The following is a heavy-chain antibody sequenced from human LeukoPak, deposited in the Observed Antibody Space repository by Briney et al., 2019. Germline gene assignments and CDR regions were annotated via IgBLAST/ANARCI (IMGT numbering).Heavy chain of an antibody. CDR2: IFPSGGEI. J-gene: IGHJ4*02. V-gene: IGHV3-23*01. CDR3: ATYRQVLLPFES. CDR1: GVSMSTNN. D-gene: IGHD2-8*02. Sequence: ETLSLTCAVSGVSMSTNNWWSWVRQPPGKGLEWVSSIFPSGGEIHYADSVRGRFTISRDNSKSTLSLQMNSLRAEDTAIYYCATYRQVLLPFESWGQGTLVTVSS.